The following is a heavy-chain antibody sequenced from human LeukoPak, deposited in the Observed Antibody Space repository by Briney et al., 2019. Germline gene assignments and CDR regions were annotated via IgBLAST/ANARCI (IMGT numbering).Heavy chain of an antibody. J-gene: IGHJ2*01. CDR2: FDPEDGET. CDR3: ATSTTVTHYWYFDL. Sequence: APVKVSCKVSGYTLTELSMHWMRQAPGKGLEWMGGFDPEDGETIYAQKFQGRVTMTEDTSTDTAYMELSSLRSEDTAVYYCATSTTVTHYWYFDLWGRGTLVTVSS. V-gene: IGHV1-24*01. D-gene: IGHD4-17*01. CDR1: GYTLTELS.